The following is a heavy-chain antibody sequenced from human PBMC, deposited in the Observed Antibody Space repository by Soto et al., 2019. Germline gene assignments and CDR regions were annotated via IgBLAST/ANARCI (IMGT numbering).Heavy chain of an antibody. CDR3: AKVVARVWLLSTKYYFDY. CDR2: ISGSGGST. CDR1: GFTFSSYA. D-gene: IGHD3-22*01. Sequence: GGSLRLSCAASGFTFSSYAMSWVRQAPGKGLEWVSAISGSGGSTYYADSVKGRFTISRDKSKNTLYLQMNSLRAEDTAVYYCAKVVARVWLLSTKYYFDYWGQGTLVTVSS. J-gene: IGHJ4*02. V-gene: IGHV3-23*01.